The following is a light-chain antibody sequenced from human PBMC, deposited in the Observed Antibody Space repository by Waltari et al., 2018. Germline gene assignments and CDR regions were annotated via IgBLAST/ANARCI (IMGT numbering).Light chain of an antibody. Sequence: EIVLTQSPSTLSVSPGEGATLACRASQSVSSDLAWYQQKPGQAPGLLIYGASTRATGIPARFSGSGSGTEFTLTISSMQSEDFAVYYCQQYNNWPLTFGGGTKVEIK. J-gene: IGKJ4*01. CDR1: QSVSSD. CDR3: QQYNNWPLT. CDR2: GAS. V-gene: IGKV3-15*01.